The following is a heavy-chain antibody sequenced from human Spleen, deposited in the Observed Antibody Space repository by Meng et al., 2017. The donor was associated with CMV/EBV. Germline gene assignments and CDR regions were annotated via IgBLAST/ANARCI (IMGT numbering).Heavy chain of an antibody. J-gene: IGHJ4*02. CDR3: ARHRADYDFDY. V-gene: IGHV3-74*01. CDR2: ISSDGSST. Sequence: GESLKISCAASGFTFSSYWMHWVRQAPGKGLVWVSRISSDGSSTIYADSVKGRFTISRDNAKNTLYLQMNSLRGEDTAVYYCARHRADYDFDYWGQGTLVTVSS. D-gene: IGHD4-17*01. CDR1: GFTFSSYW.